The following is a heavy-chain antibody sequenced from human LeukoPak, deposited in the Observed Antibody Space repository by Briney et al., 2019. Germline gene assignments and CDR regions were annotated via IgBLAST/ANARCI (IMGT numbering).Heavy chain of an antibody. V-gene: IGHV4-59*01. CDR2: IYYSGST. J-gene: IGHJ4*02. CDR3: ARVGSTSSLFDY. CDR1: GGSISSYY. Sequence: SETLSLTCTVSGGSISSYYWSWIRQPPGKGLEWIGYIYYSGSTNYNPSLKSRVTISVDTSKNQFSLKLSSVTAADTAVYHCARVGSTSSLFDYWGQGTLVTVSS. D-gene: IGHD2-2*01.